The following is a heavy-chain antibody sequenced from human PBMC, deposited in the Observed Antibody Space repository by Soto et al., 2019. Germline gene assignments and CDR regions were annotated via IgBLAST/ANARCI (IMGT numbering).Heavy chain of an antibody. V-gene: IGHV1-18*01. CDR1: GYTFTSYG. CDR2: ISAYNGNT. J-gene: IGHJ5*01. D-gene: IGHD6-19*01. CDR3: ARRLAGIGRHWFDS. Sequence: ASVKVSCKASGYTFTSYGISWVRQAPGQGLEWMGWISAYNGNTNYAQKLQGRVTMTTDTSTSTAYMELRSLRSDDTAVYYCARRLAGIGRHWFDSWGQGTLVTVSS.